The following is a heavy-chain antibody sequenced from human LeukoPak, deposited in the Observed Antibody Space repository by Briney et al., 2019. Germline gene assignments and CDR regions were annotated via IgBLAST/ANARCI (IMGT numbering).Heavy chain of an antibody. D-gene: IGHD3-16*01. CDR2: IYYSGST. J-gene: IGHJ4*02. CDR3: ARWTWGNFDY. CDR1: GGSISSYY. V-gene: IGHV4-59*01. Sequence: SETLSLTCTVSGGSISSYYWSWIRQPPGKGLDWIGYIYYSGSTNYNPSLKSRVTISVDTSKNQFSLKLSSVTAADTAVYYCARWTWGNFDYWGQGTLVTVSS.